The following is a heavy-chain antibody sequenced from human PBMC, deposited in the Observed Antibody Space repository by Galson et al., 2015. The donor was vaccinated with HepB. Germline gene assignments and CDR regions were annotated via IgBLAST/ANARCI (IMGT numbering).Heavy chain of an antibody. CDR3: ARDRTGEYYFDY. J-gene: IGHJ4*02. D-gene: IGHD1-14*01. CDR1: GGSISSYY. CDR2: IYYSGST. V-gene: IGHV4-59*01. Sequence: LSLTCTVSGGSISSYYWSWIRQPPGKGLEWIGYIYYSGSTNYNPSLKSRVTISVDTSKNQFSLKLSSVTAADTAVYYCARDRTGEYYFDYWGQGTLVTVSS.